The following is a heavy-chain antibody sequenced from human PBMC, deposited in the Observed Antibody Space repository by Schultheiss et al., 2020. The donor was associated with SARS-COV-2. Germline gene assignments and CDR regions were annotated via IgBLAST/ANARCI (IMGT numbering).Heavy chain of an antibody. J-gene: IGHJ4*02. D-gene: IGHD3-22*01. CDR2: IKQDGSEK. Sequence: GESLKISCAASGFTFSSYWMSWVRQAPGKGLEWVANIKQDGSEKYYVDSVKGRFTISRDNSKNTLYLQMNSLRAEDTAVYYCGSGPSAYYDFWGQGTLVTVSS. CDR3: GSGPSAYYDF. CDR1: GFTFSSYW. V-gene: IGHV3-7*03.